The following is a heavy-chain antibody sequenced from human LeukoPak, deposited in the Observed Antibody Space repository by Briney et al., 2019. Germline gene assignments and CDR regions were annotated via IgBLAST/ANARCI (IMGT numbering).Heavy chain of an antibody. V-gene: IGHV1-69*05. Sequence: SSVKVSCKASGGTFSSYAINWVRQAPGQGLEWMGGIIPMFGTANYAQRFQGRVTITTDESTSTAYMELSSLRSEDTAVYYCARDSRSSGSRESFYYFDYWGQGTLVTVSS. CDR1: GGTFSSYA. J-gene: IGHJ4*02. CDR3: ARDSRSSGSRESFYYFDY. CDR2: IIPMFGTA. D-gene: IGHD6-19*01.